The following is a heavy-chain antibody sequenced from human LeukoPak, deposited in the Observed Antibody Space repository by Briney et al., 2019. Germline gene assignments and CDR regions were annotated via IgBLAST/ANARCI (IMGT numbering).Heavy chain of an antibody. J-gene: IGHJ4*02. Sequence: PGGSLRLSCAASGFTFSSYGMHWVRQAPGKGLEWVAVISYDGSNKYYADSVKGRFTISRDNSKNTLDLQMNSLRPEDTAVYYCAKLGGYGDYFDYWGQGTLVTVSS. D-gene: IGHD4-17*01. CDR3: AKLGGYGDYFDY. CDR1: GFTFSSYG. CDR2: ISYDGSNK. V-gene: IGHV3-30*18.